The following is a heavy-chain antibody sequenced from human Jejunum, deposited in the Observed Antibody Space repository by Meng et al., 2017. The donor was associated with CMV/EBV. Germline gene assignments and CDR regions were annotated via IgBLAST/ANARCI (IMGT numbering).Heavy chain of an antibody. CDR1: GDSSGNIGRIYS. CDR2: IHYSGST. J-gene: IGHJ4*02. D-gene: IGHD3-22*01. Sequence: ESCPRLVTPSETLPPTCPVCGDSSGNIGRIYSWGWIRQSPGKGLEWIGSIHYSGSTEYNPSLKSRVTISRDTSKNDFSLKLTSVTGADTAIYHCARMLGSSGYYILHYFDYWGQGALVTVSS. V-gene: IGHV4-39*07. CDR3: ARMLGSSGYYILHYFDY.